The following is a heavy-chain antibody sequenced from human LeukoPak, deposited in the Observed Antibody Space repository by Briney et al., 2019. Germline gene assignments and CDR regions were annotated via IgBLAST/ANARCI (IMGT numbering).Heavy chain of an antibody. V-gene: IGHV3-30*03. Sequence: PGRSLRLSCAASGFTFSSYGMHWVRRAPGKGLEWVSFIRYDGSIKNYADSVKGRFTISRDNSKNTLYLQMNSLRAEDTAVYHCARVEERCSWSTGGAFDIWGQGTMVTVSS. D-gene: IGHD6-13*01. J-gene: IGHJ3*02. CDR1: GFTFSSYG. CDR2: IRYDGSIK. CDR3: ARVEERCSWSTGGAFDI.